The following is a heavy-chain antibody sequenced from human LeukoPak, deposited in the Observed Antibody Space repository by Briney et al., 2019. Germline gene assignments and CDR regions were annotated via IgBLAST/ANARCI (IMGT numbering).Heavy chain of an antibody. CDR2: IYSGGNT. V-gene: IGHV3-53*01. CDR3: ARGTVTAPDY. J-gene: IGHJ4*02. Sequence: GGSLRLSCAASGFSISNTYMSWVRQAPGKGLEWVSIIYSGGNTYYTDSVKGRFTISRDNSKNTLYLQMNRLRPEDTAVYYCARGTVTAPDYWGQGTLVTVSS. D-gene: IGHD2-21*02. CDR1: GFSISNTY.